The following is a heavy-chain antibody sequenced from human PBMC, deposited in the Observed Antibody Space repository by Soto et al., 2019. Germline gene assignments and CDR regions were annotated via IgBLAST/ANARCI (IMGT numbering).Heavy chain of an antibody. D-gene: IGHD6-13*01. J-gene: IGHJ5*02. Sequence: SQTLSLTCAISGDSVSSNSAAWNWIRQSPSRGLEWLGRTFYRSKWYNEYAESVKSRITINPDTPKNQFSLQLNSVTPEDTAVYYFARGIGAAARLAPWGQGTLVTVSS. CDR2: TFYRSKWYN. V-gene: IGHV6-1*01. CDR1: GDSVSSNSAA. CDR3: ARGIGAAARLAP.